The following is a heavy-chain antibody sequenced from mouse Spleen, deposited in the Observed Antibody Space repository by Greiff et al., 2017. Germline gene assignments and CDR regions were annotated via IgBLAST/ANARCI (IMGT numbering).Heavy chain of an antibody. J-gene: IGHJ4*01. Sequence: QVQLQQSGAELVKPGASVKLSCKASGYTFTEYTIHWVKQRSGQGLEWIGWFYPGSGSIKYNEKFKDKATLTADKSSSTVYMELSRLTSEDSAVYFCARHEGPYDYDDEGYAMDYWGQGTSVTVSS. CDR2: FYPGSGSI. D-gene: IGHD2-4*01. V-gene: IGHV1-62-2*01. CDR1: GYTFTEYT. CDR3: ARHEGPYDYDDEGYAMDY.